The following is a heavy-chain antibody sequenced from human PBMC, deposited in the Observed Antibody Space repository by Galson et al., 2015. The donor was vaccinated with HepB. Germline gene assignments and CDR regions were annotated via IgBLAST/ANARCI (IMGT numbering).Heavy chain of an antibody. J-gene: IGHJ4*02. CDR2: ISGGART. CDR3: AKDLYSGQADYFDY. V-gene: IGHV3-23*01. Sequence: SLRLSCAASGFTFSSYAMSWVRQAPGKGLEWVSAISGGARTYYADSVKGRFTISRDNSKNTLYLQMNSLRAEDTAVYYCAKDLYSGQADYFDYWGQGTLVTVSS. D-gene: IGHD2-15*01. CDR1: GFTFSSYA.